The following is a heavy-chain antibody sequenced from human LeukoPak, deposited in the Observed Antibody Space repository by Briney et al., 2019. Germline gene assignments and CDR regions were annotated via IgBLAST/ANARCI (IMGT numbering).Heavy chain of an antibody. CDR2: IYDRGST. J-gene: IGHJ4*02. Sequence: PSETLSLTCTVSGGSISSYYWSWIRQPPGKGLEWIGNIYDRGSTKYNPSLKSRVTISVDTSKNQFSLKLSSVTAADTAVYYCARHGPRLVPFDYWGQGTLVTVSS. V-gene: IGHV4-59*08. CDR1: GGSISSYY. D-gene: IGHD6-6*01. CDR3: ARHGPRLVPFDY.